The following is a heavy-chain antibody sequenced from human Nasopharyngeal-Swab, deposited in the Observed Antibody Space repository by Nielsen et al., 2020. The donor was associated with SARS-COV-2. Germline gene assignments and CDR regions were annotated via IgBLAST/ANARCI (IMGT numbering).Heavy chain of an antibody. Sequence: WIRQPPGKGLEWVAVISYDGSNKYYADSVKGRFTISRDNSKNTLYLQMNSLRAEDTAVYYCARAAAGTYRNWFDTWGQGTLVTVSS. CDR2: ISYDGSNK. J-gene: IGHJ5*02. CDR3: ARAAAGTYRNWFDT. D-gene: IGHD6-13*01. V-gene: IGHV3-30-3*01.